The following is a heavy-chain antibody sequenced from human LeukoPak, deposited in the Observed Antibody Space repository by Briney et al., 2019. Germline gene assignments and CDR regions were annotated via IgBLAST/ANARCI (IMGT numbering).Heavy chain of an antibody. CDR2: IKIDGSST. J-gene: IGHJ4*01. Sequence: PGGTLRLSCAASVFTFRSYRMHSVSETPREGLVWVSRIKIDGSSTTSADPVQGRFTISRDNGMTSLSLNMNSLRAEATAGDYVARVPYGESTDWGQGILVTVSS. CDR1: VFTFRSYR. V-gene: IGHV3-74*03. CDR3: ARVPYGESTD. D-gene: IGHD4-17*01.